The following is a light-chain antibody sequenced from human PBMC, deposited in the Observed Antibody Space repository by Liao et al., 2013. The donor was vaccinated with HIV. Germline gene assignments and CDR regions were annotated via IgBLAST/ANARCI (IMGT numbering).Light chain of an antibody. CDR3: QAWDSSTENVV. Sequence: SYELTQPPSVSVAPGKTARITCGGNNIGSKSVHWYQQKPGQAPVLVIYHDTKRPSGIPERFSGSNSGNTATLTISGTQAMDEADYYCQAWDSSTENVVFGGGTKLTVL. CDR1: NIGSKS. CDR2: HDT. V-gene: IGLV3-21*01. J-gene: IGLJ2*01.